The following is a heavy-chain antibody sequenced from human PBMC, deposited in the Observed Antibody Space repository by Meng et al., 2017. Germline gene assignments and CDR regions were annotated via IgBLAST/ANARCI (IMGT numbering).Heavy chain of an antibody. V-gene: IGHV4-61*01. CDR2: IVYSGST. J-gene: IGHJ4*02. D-gene: IGHD4-17*01. CDR3: ARDVGGDYETLFDY. CDR1: GWSVGSGNYY. Sequence: QVELQEPGPGRVGPSEPLSLTCTVSGWSVGSGNYYWSWIRQPPGKGLEWIGYIVYSGSTTYNPSLKTRVTISVDTSKNQFSLKLTSVTAADTAVYFCARDVGGDYETLFDYWGQGTLVTVSS.